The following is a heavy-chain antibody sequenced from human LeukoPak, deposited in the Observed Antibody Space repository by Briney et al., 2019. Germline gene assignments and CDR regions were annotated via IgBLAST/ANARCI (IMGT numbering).Heavy chain of an antibody. CDR1: GFTFSSYS. CDR3: ARDQGITMVRGVKPYYYYYMDV. Sequence: PGGSLRLSCAASGFTFSSYSMNWVRQAPGKGLEWVSSISSSSSYIYYADSVKGRFTISRDNAKNSLYLQMNSLRAEDTAVYYCARDQGITMVRGVKPYYYYYMDVSGKGTTVTVSS. V-gene: IGHV3-21*01. CDR2: ISSSSSYI. J-gene: IGHJ6*03. D-gene: IGHD3-10*01.